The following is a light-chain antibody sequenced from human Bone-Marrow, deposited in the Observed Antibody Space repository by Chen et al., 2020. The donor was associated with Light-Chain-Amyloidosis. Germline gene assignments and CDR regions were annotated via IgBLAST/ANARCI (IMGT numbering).Light chain of an antibody. Sequence: QSALTQPASVPGSPGQSITISCTGTSSDVGGYNYVSWYQQHPGKAPKLMIYDVSNRPSGVSNRVSGSKSGNTASLTISGLQAEDEADYYCSSYTSSSTPVFGGGTKLTVL. CDR1: SSDVGGYNY. CDR2: DVS. J-gene: IGLJ2*01. V-gene: IGLV2-14*01. CDR3: SSYTSSSTPV.